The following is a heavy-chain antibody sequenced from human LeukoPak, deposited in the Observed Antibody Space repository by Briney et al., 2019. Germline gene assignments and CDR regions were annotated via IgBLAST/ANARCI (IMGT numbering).Heavy chain of an antibody. CDR2: IYYSGIT. J-gene: IGHJ2*01. Sequence: SETLSLTRTVSGGSISSGDYYWSWIRQPPGKGLEWIGYIYYSGITYYNPSLKSRVTISVDTSKNQFSLKLSSVTAADTAVYYCARDPTNTYYDFWSGYPNWYFDLWGRGTLVTVSS. CDR1: GGSISSGDYY. CDR3: ARDPTNTYYDFWSGYPNWYFDL. V-gene: IGHV4-30-4*01. D-gene: IGHD3-3*01.